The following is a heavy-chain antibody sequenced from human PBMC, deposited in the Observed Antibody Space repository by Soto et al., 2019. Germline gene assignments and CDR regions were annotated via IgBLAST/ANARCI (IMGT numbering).Heavy chain of an antibody. CDR1: GGSISSYY. CDR3: AREREYIWFDP. CDR2: IYYSGST. Sequence: QVQLQESGPGLVKPSETLSLTCTVSGGSISSYYWSWIRQPPGKGLEWIGYIYYSGSTSYNPSLRSRVSISVDTAKSQFSLKLSSVTAADTAVYYCAREREYIWFDPWGQGTLVTVSS. V-gene: IGHV4-59*01. J-gene: IGHJ5*02.